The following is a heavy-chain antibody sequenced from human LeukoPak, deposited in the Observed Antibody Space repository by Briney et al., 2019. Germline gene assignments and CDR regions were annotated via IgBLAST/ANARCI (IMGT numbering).Heavy chain of an antibody. CDR1: GASITSYY. J-gene: IGHJ4*02. V-gene: IGHV4-59*01. Sequence: SETLSLTCTVSGASITSYYWSWIRQPPGKGLEWIGYIYYSGSTNYNPSLKSRVTISVDTSKNQFSLKLSSVTAADTAVYYCAGYDSSGRTLDYWGQGTLVTVSS. CDR3: AGYDSSGRTLDY. D-gene: IGHD3-22*01. CDR2: IYYSGST.